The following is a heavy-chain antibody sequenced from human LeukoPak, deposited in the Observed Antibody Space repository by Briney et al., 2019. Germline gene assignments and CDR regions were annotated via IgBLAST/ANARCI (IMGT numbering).Heavy chain of an antibody. CDR2: IIPIFGTA. CDR1: GGTFSSYA. V-gene: IGHV1-69*01. Sequence: SVKVSCKASGGTFSSYAISWVRQAPGQGLEWMGGIIPIFGTANYAQKFQGRVTVTADESTSTAYMELSSLRSEDTAVYYCASATYCGGDCYSVVVAFDIWGQGTMVTVSS. J-gene: IGHJ3*02. CDR3: ASATYCGGDCYSVVVAFDI. D-gene: IGHD2-21*02.